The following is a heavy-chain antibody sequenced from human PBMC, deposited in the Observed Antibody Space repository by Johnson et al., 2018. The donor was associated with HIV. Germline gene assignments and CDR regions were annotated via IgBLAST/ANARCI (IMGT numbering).Heavy chain of an antibody. J-gene: IGHJ3*02. CDR2: IYSGGST. V-gene: IGHV3-66*01. D-gene: IGHD6-19*01. CDR1: GFTFGDYG. CDR3: ARSGWYLSYAFDI. Sequence: VQLVESGGSMVRPGGSLRLSCVASGFTFGDYGMSWVRQAPGKGLEWVSVIYSGGSTYYADSVKGRFTISRGNSKNTLYLQMNSLRAEDTAVYYCARSGWYLSYAFDIWGQGTMVTVSS.